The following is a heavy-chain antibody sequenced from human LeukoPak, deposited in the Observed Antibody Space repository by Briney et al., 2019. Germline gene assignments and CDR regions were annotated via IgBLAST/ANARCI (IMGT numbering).Heavy chain of an antibody. D-gene: IGHD1-26*01. CDR1: GGSISSYY. CDR2: IYYSGST. V-gene: IGHV4-59*01. J-gene: IGHJ5*02. CDR3: AKRSGSYFSGWFDP. Sequence: PSETLSLTCTVSGGSISSYYWSWIRQPPGKGLEWIGYIYYSGSTNYNPSLESRVTISVDTSKNQFSLKLSSATAADTAVYYCAKRSGSYFSGWFDPWGQGTLVTVSS.